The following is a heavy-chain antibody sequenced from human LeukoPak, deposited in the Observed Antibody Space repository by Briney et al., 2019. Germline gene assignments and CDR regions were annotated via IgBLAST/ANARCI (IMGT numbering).Heavy chain of an antibody. D-gene: IGHD4-23*01. CDR2: ISSGSDHI. V-gene: IGHV3-21*04. CDR1: GFSFSTYS. Sequence: GGSLRLSCAASGFSFSTYSMNWVRQAPGKGLEWISSISSGSDHIYYADSVKGRFTISRNNAKNSLYLQMDSLRAEDTALYYCAMTTVVIGGFDIWGQGTMVTVSS. CDR3: AMTTVVIGGFDI. J-gene: IGHJ3*02.